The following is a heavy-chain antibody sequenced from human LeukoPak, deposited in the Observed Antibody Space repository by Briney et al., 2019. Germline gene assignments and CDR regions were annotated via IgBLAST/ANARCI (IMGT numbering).Heavy chain of an antibody. J-gene: IGHJ4*02. Sequence: GRSLRLSCAASGFTFSRYGMHWVRQAPGKGLEWVAVILYDGSEKFYADSLKGRFTISRDNSKNTLYLQMNSLRAEDTAVYYCAKCPGRSISCYYFDYWGQGTLVTVSS. V-gene: IGHV3-30*18. CDR3: AKCPGRSISCYYFDY. CDR2: ILYDGSEK. D-gene: IGHD2-2*01. CDR1: GFTFSRYG.